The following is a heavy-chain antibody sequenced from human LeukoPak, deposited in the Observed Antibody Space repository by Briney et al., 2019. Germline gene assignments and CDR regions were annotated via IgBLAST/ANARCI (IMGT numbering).Heavy chain of an antibody. CDR1: GGSISSGSYY. D-gene: IGHD3-10*01. CDR3: ATTSWSGELNWFDP. J-gene: IGHJ5*02. CDR2: IYTSGST. Sequence: TLSLTCTVSGGSISSGSYYWSWIRQPAGKGLEWIGRIYTSGSTNYNPSLKSRVTISVDTSKNQFSLKLSSVTAADTAVYYCATTSWSGELNWFDPWGQGTLVTVSS. V-gene: IGHV4-61*02.